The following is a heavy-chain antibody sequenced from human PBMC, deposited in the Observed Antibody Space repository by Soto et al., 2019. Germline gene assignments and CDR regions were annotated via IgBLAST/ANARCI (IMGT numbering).Heavy chain of an antibody. CDR2: ITPMTGTP. CDR3: ARGPILPGATSWLDP. CDR1: GGIFRSFS. D-gene: IGHD2-2*01. Sequence: SVKVSCKASGGIFRSFSITWVRQVPGHGLEWMGGITPMTGTPNYAEKFQVRLTLTADASTRTAYLVLSSLKSEDTAVYYCARGPILPGATSWLDPWGQGTVVTVSS. J-gene: IGHJ5*02. V-gene: IGHV1-69*13.